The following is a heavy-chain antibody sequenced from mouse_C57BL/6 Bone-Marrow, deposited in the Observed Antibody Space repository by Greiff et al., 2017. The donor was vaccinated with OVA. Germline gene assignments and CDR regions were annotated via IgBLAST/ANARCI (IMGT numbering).Heavy chain of an antibody. Sequence: EVKVVESGPVLVKPGASVKMSCKASGYTFTDYYMNWVKQSHGKSLEWIGVINPYNGGTSYNQKFKGKATLTVDKSSSTAYMELNSLTSEDSAVYYCASPPLPDGDYWGQGTSVTVSS. D-gene: IGHD2-1*01. CDR2: INPYNGGT. CDR1: GYTFTDYY. V-gene: IGHV1-19*01. CDR3: ASPPLPDGDY. J-gene: IGHJ4*01.